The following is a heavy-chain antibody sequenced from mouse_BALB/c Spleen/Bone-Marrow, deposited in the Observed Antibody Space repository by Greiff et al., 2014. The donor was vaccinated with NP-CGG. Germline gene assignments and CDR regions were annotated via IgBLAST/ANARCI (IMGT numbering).Heavy chain of an antibody. CDR1: GFSLTSYG. D-gene: IGHD2-3*01. J-gene: IGHJ1*01. CDR2: IWAGGRA. Sequence: VQVVESGPGLVAPSQSLSITCTVSGFSLTSYGVHWVRQPPGKGLEWLGVIWAGGRANYYSAPMSRLSISKANSKSQIFLKMNSLQADDTAMYYCARVYLGYFDDWGAGTTVTVSS. CDR3: ARVYLGYFDD. V-gene: IGHV2-9*02.